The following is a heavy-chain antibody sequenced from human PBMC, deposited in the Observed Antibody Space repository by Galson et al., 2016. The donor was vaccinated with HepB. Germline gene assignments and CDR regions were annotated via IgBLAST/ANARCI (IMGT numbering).Heavy chain of an antibody. Sequence: SLRLSCAASGFPFSMHAMNWVRQVPGKGLECVASISRTGGSILYAVSVLGRFTISRDNARNTPYLQMNSLTADDPALYFCATFPGGYYDITYQSHFDNWGQGTLVTVSS. CDR2: ISRTGGSI. CDR1: GFPFSMHA. J-gene: IGHJ4*02. V-gene: IGHV3-23*01. D-gene: IGHD3-9*01. CDR3: ATFPGGYYDITYQSHFDN.